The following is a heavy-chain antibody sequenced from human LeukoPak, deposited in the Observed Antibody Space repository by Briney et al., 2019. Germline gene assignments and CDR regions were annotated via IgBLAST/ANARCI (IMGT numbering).Heavy chain of an antibody. CDR3: AGGRYYYDSSGFRAFDY. J-gene: IGHJ4*02. D-gene: IGHD3-22*01. CDR1: GGSFSGYY. Sequence: PSETLSLTCAVYGGSFSGYYWSWIRQPPGKGLEWIGEINHSGSTNYNPSLKSRVTISVDTSKNQFSLKLSSVTAADTAVYYCAGGRYYYDSSGFRAFDYWGQGTLVTVSS. CDR2: INHSGST. V-gene: IGHV4-34*01.